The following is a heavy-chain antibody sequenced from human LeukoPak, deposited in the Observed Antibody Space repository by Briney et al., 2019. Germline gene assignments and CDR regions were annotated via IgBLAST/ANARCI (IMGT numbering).Heavy chain of an antibody. V-gene: IGHV3-66*04. D-gene: IGHD1-26*01. CDR1: QFSVSINF. J-gene: IGHJ4*02. Sequence: GGSLRLSCEASQFSVSINFMSCVRQTPGKGLEWVSVISSGGTTYYADSVKGRFTISRDNSKNTVSLQMNSLRAEDTAVYYCARRVVGATSVDYFDYWGQGTLVTVSS. CDR2: ISSGGTT. CDR3: ARRVVGATSVDYFDY.